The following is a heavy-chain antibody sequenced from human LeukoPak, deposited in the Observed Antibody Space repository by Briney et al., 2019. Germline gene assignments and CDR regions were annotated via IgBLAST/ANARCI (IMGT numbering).Heavy chain of an antibody. CDR3: ARNRGVVTLIDAFDI. Sequence: PGRSLRLSCAASGFTFSSYGMHWVRQAPGKGLEWVAVISYDGSNKYYADSVKGRFTISRDNSKNTLYLQMNSLRAEDTAVYYCARNRGVVTLIDAFDIWGQGTMVTVSS. CDR2: ISYDGSNK. V-gene: IGHV3-30*03. J-gene: IGHJ3*02. D-gene: IGHD4-23*01. CDR1: GFTFSSYG.